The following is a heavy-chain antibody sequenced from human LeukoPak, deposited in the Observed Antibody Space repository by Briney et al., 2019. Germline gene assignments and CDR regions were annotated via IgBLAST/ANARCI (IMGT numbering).Heavy chain of an antibody. D-gene: IGHD1-26*01. V-gene: IGHV3-48*04. Sequence: GGSLRLSCAASGFTFSSYGMHWVRQAPGKGLEWVSYISSSGSTIYYADSVKGRFTISRDNAKNSLYLQMNSLRAEDTAVYYCARDGLVDAFDIWGQGTMVTVSS. J-gene: IGHJ3*02. CDR2: ISSSGSTI. CDR3: ARDGLVDAFDI. CDR1: GFTFSSYG.